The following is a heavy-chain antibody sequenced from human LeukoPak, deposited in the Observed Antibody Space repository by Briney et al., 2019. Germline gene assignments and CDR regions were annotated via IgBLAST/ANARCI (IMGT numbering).Heavy chain of an antibody. CDR1: GYSFTSYW. Sequence: GGSLRLSCKGSGYSFTSYWIGWVSQMPGKGLEWMGIIYPGDSDTRYSPSFQGQVTISADKSISTAYLQWSSLKASDTAMYYSASKDYYGMDVWGQGTTVTVSS. CDR3: ASKDYYGMDV. CDR2: IYPGDSDT. J-gene: IGHJ6*02. V-gene: IGHV5-51*01.